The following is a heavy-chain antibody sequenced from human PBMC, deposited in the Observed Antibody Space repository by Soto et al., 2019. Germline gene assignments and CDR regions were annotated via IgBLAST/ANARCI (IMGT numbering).Heavy chain of an antibody. CDR3: ARLDLSYYYDSSGYGGNWFDP. J-gene: IGHJ5*02. V-gene: IGHV4-39*01. Sequence: SETLSLTCTVSGGSISSSSYYWGWIRQPPGKGLEWIGSIYYSGSTYYNQSLKSRVTISVDTSKNQSSLKLSSVTAADTAVYYCARLDLSYYYDSSGYGGNWFDPWGQGTLVTVSS. CDR1: GGSISSSSYY. D-gene: IGHD3-22*01. CDR2: IYYSGST.